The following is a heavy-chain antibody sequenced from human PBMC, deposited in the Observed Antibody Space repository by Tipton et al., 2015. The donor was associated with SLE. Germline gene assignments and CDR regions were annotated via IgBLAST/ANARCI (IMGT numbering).Heavy chain of an antibody. V-gene: IGHV6-1*01. J-gene: IGHJ6*02. CDR3: ARGYFGMDV. CDR1: GDSVSSNSAT. D-gene: IGHD2/OR15-2a*01. Sequence: GLVKPSQTLSLTCAITGDSVSSNSATWTWIRQSPSRGLEWLGRTYYRSQRYNNYAVSMKSRIIINPDTSKNQFSLQLNSVTPEDTAIYYCARGYFGMDVWGQGTAVTVSS. CDR2: TYYRSQRYN.